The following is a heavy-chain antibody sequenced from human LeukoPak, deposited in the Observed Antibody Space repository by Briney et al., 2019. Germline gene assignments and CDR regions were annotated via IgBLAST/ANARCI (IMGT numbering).Heavy chain of an antibody. Sequence: SETLSLTCTVSGGSINNFYWYWVRQPPGKGLEWMGYIYYTGGTNYNPSLKSRVTISVHTSRNLFSFRLTYLTAADTAVYYCARVGDSGSSFDYWGQGIQVTVSS. CDR2: IYYTGGT. V-gene: IGHV4-59*01. D-gene: IGHD3-10*01. CDR1: GGSINNFY. CDR3: ARVGDSGSSFDY. J-gene: IGHJ4*02.